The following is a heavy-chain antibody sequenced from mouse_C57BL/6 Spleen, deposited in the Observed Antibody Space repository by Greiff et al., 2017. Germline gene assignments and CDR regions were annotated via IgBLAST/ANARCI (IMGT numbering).Heavy chain of an antibody. CDR1: GYTFTSYW. J-gene: IGHJ2*01. Sequence: VQLQQPGAELVKPGASVKLSCKASGYTFTSYWMQWVKQRPGQGLEWIGEIDPSDSYTNYNQKFEGKATLTVDTSSSTAYMQLSSLTSEDSAVYYCARRTTVDYWGQGTTLTVSS. D-gene: IGHD1-1*01. CDR2: IDPSDSYT. V-gene: IGHV1-50*01. CDR3: ARRTTVDY.